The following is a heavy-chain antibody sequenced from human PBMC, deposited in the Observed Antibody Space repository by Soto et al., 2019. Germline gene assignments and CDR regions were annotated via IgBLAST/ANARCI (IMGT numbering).Heavy chain of an antibody. Sequence: QVQLVESGGGVVQPGGSLRLSCAASGFTFSHYGMHWVRQAPGKGLEWVALISFDGSNKYYADSVKGRFTISRDNSKNTLYLQMNSLRAEDTAVYYCARVRSSYCSGGSCYECDYWGQGTLVTVSS. CDR2: ISFDGSNK. D-gene: IGHD2-15*01. CDR1: GFTFSHYG. CDR3: ARVRSSYCSGGSCYECDY. J-gene: IGHJ4*02. V-gene: IGHV3-30*03.